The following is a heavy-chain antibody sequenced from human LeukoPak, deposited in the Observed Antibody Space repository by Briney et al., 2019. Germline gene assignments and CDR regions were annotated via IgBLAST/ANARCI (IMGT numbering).Heavy chain of an antibody. CDR1: GFTVSSNY. Sequence: GSLRLSCAASGFTVSSNYMSWVRQAPGKGLELLGTISHSGTTYYSPSLKSRVTISTDTSKNNFSLKLTSVTAADTAIYYCTRDLGNWLIDYWGQGTLVTVSS. D-gene: IGHD4-23*01. V-gene: IGHV4-38-2*02. CDR2: ISHSGTT. J-gene: IGHJ4*02. CDR3: TRDLGNWLIDY.